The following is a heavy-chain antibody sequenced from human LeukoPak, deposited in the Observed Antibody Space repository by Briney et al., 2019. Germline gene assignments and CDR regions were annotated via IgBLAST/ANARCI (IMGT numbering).Heavy chain of an antibody. CDR1: GYTFTGYY. CDR2: INPNSGGT. J-gene: IGHJ4*02. D-gene: IGHD3-22*01. Sequence: ASVKVSCKASGYTFTGYYMHWVRQAPGQGLEWMGWINPNSGGTNYAQKFQGWVTMTRDTSISTAYMELSRLRSDDTAVYYCARASDSSGLNVYYFDYWGQGTLVTVSS. V-gene: IGHV1-2*04. CDR3: ARASDSSGLNVYYFDY.